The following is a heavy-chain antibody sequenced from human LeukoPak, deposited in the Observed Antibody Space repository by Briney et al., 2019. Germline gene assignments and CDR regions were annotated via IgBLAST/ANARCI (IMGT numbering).Heavy chain of an antibody. CDR3: VKDRGSWITANGY. J-gene: IGHJ4*02. CDR2: ISGSGGST. D-gene: IGHD5-18*01. CDR1: GFTFSSYG. V-gene: IGHV3-23*01. Sequence: PGGSLRLSCAASGFTFSSYGMSWVRQAPGKGLEWVSAISGSGGSTYYADSVKGRFTISRDNSKNTLYLQMNSLRAEDTAVYYCVKDRGSWITANGYWGQGTLVTVSS.